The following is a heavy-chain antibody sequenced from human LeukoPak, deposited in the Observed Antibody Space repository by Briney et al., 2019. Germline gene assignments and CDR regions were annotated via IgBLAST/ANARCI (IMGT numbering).Heavy chain of an antibody. CDR2: IRYDGSNK. CDR1: GFTFSSYG. V-gene: IGHV3-30*02. D-gene: IGHD4-17*01. Sequence: GGSLRLPCAASGFTFSSYGMHWVRQAPGKGLEWVAFIRYDGSNKYYAGSVKGRFTISRDNSKNTLYLQMNSLRAEDTAVYYCAKEGGHEDYGDYGALGYWGQGTLVTVSS. CDR3: AKEGGHEDYGDYGALGY. J-gene: IGHJ4*02.